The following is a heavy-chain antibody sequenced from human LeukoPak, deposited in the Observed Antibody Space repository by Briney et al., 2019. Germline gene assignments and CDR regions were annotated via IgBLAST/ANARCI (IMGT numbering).Heavy chain of an antibody. J-gene: IGHJ6*03. CDR2: INPNSGGT. CDR3: ARDGYYGSGSYRENYCYYYYMDV. V-gene: IGHV1-2*02. CDR1: GYTFTGYY. Sequence: ASVKVSCKASGYTFTGYYMHWVRQAPGQGLEWMGWINPNSGGTNYEQKFRGRVTMTRDTSISTAYMELSRLRSDDTAVYYCARDGYYGSGSYRENYCYYYYMDVWGKGTTVTVSS. D-gene: IGHD3-10*01.